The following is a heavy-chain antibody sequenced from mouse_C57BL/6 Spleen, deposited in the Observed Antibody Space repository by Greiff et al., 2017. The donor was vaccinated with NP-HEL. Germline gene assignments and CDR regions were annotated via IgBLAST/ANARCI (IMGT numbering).Heavy chain of an antibody. D-gene: IGHD3-3*01. CDR3: AREGDVGFAY. V-gene: IGHV1-52*01. CDR2: IDPSDSET. CDR1: GYTFTSYW. J-gene: IGHJ3*01. Sequence: QVQLQQSGAELVRPGSSVKLSCKASGYTFTSYWMHWVKQRPIQGLEWIGNIDPSDSETHYNQKFKDKATLTVDKSSSTAYMQLSSLTSEDSAVYYCAREGDVGFAYWGQGTLVTVSA.